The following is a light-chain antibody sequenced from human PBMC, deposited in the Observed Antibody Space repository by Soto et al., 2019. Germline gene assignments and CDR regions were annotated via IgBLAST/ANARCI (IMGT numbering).Light chain of an antibody. CDR2: ATS. CDR3: LHYYKYPLT. CDR1: QDINPD. J-gene: IGKJ4*01. Sequence: AIQMTQSPSSLSASVGDRVTITCRASQDINPDLGWYQQKPGKAPKLVIDATSNVERGVPSRCSGTGSGTDFTLTITGLQPEDFATYYCLHYYKYPLTFGGGTKVEIK. V-gene: IGKV1-6*01.